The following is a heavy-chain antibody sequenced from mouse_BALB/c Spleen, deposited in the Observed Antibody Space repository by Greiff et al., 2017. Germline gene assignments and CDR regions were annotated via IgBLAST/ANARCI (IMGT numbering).Heavy chain of an antibody. D-gene: IGHD1-1*01. V-gene: IGHV3-2*02. CDR1: GYSITSDYA. CDR2: ISYSGST. CDR3: ASHYGSSAMDY. J-gene: IGHJ4*01. Sequence: EVKLVESGPGLVKPSQSLSLTCTVTGYSITSDYAWNWIRQFPGNKLEWMGYISYSGSTSYNPSLKSRISITRDTSKNQFFLQLNSVTTEDTATYYCASHYGSSAMDYWGQGTSVTVSS.